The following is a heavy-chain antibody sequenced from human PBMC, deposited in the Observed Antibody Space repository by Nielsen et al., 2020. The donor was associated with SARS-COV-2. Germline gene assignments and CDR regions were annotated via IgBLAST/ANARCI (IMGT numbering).Heavy chain of an antibody. D-gene: IGHD3-3*01. J-gene: IGHJ6*03. V-gene: IGHV3-66*01. CDR3: ARDGVGYYYYMDV. Sequence: GEYLKISCAASGFIVSKNYMNWVRQAPGKGLEWVSVIFSDGSTYYADSVKGRFTISRDTSRNTLFLQMNSLRDEDTGVYYCARDGVGYYYYMDVWGKGTTVTVPS. CDR2: IFSDGST. CDR1: GFIVSKNY.